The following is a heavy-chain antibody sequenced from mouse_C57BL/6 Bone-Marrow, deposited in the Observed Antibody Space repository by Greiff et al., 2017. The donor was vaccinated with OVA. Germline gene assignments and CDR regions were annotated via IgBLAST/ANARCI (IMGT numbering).Heavy chain of an antibody. Sequence: QVQLKESGAELARPGASVKMSCKASGYTFTSYTMHWVKQRPGQGLEWIGYINPSSGYTKYNQKFKDKATLTADKSSSTAYMQLSSLISEDSAVYYCASYWYFDVWGTGTTVTVSS. CDR2: INPSSGYT. V-gene: IGHV1-4*01. CDR3: ASYWYFDV. CDR1: GYTFTSYT. J-gene: IGHJ1*03.